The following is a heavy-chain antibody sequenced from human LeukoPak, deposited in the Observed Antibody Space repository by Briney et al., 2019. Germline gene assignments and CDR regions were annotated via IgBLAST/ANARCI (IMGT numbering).Heavy chain of an antibody. V-gene: IGHV3-13*01. D-gene: IGHD3-22*01. J-gene: IGHJ3*02. CDR2: IGTGGDT. CDR3: ARAARYYGSSGAHAFDI. Sequence: GGSLRLSCAASGFTFSTCDMHWVRQATGKGLEWVSGIGTGGDTHYPDSVKGRFTISRQNAKNSLDLQMNSLRAGDTAVYYCARAARYYGSSGAHAFDIWGQGTMVTVS. CDR1: GFTFSTCD.